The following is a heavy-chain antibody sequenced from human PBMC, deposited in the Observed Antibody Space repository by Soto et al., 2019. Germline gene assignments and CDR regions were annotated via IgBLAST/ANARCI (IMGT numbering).Heavy chain of an antibody. Sequence: EVQLVETGGGLIQPGGSLKLSCAASGFTVSSSYMSWVRQAPGKGLEWVSVIYSVGSTYYADSVKGRFTISRDNSKNTLHLQMNSLRAEDTAVYYCARDSHYYDSSGHYYNWFYPWGQGTLVTVSS. CDR1: GFTVSSSY. CDR3: ARDSHYYDSSGHYYNWFYP. CDR2: IYSVGST. D-gene: IGHD3-22*01. V-gene: IGHV3-53*02. J-gene: IGHJ5*02.